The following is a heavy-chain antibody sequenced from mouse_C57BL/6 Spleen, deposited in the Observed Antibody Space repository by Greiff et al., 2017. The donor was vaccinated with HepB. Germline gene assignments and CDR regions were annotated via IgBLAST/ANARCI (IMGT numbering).Heavy chain of an antibody. D-gene: IGHD1-1*01. CDR1: GYTFTSYW. J-gene: IGHJ3*01. CDR2: IDPSDSET. CDR3: ARLDYGSSPAWFAY. V-gene: IGHV1-52*01. Sequence: VQLQQPGAELVRPGSSVKLSCKASGYTFTSYWMHWVKQRPIQGLEWIGNIDPSDSETHYNQKFKDKATLTVDKSSSTAYMQLSSLTSEDSAVYYCARLDYGSSPAWFAYWGQGTLVTVSA.